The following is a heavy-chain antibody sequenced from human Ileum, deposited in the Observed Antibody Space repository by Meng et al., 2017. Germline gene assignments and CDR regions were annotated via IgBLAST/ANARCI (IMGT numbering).Heavy chain of an antibody. D-gene: IGHD6-19*01. Sequence: HLQQSGPGLGMPSQTLSLTGDISGDSVSSDRGAWNWTRQSPSRGLEWLGRTFYRYKWNDDFEESVKSRITITTDTSKNQFPLQPNSVTPEDTAVYYCARGWYSSGSHSWGKGPLVTVSS. J-gene: IGHJ4*02. V-gene: IGHV6-1*01. CDR2: TFYRYKWND. CDR1: GDSVSSDRGA. CDR3: ARGWYSSGSHS.